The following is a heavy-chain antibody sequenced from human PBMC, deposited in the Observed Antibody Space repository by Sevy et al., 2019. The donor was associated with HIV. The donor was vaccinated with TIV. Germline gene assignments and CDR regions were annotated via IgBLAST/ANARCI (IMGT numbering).Heavy chain of an antibody. CDR2: ISSSGSTI. V-gene: IGHV3-11*01. Sequence: GSLRLSCAASGFTFSDYYMSWIRQAPGKGLEWVSYISSSGSTIYYADSVKGRFTISRDNAKNSLYLQMNSLRAEDTAVYYCARVPYYDFWSGYFLDYWGQGTLVTVSS. CDR1: GFTFSDYY. D-gene: IGHD3-3*01. J-gene: IGHJ4*02. CDR3: ARVPYYDFWSGYFLDY.